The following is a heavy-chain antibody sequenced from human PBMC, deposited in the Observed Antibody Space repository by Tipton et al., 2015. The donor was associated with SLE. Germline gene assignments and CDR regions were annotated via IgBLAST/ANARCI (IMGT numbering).Heavy chain of an antibody. Sequence: LSLTCTVSGASVSSFCWNWVRQAPGKGLEWVSGINSEGGTVYADSVKGRFTISRDISKNMVFLQMNSLRAEDTAIYYCAKDPLGSGPNFDYWGQGTLVTVSS. CDR1: GASVSSFC. V-gene: IGHV3-53*01. D-gene: IGHD3-10*01. J-gene: IGHJ4*02. CDR3: AKDPLGSGPNFDY. CDR2: INSEGGT.